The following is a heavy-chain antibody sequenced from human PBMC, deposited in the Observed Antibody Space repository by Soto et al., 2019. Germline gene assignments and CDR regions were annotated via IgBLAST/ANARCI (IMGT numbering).Heavy chain of an antibody. V-gene: IGHV1-8*01. D-gene: IGHD6-13*01. CDR2: MSPNSGYT. CDR1: GYTFTTYD. CDR3: ARGVAAGVDF. Sequence: GASVKVSCKTSGYTFTTYDINWVRQATGQGLEWMGWMSPNSGYTGYAQQFQGRVTMTRDTSISTAYMELSSLRSEDTAVYLCARGVAAGVDFWGQGTLVTVSS. J-gene: IGHJ4*02.